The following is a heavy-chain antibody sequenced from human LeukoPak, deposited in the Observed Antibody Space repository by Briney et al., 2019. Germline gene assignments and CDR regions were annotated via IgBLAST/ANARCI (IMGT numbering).Heavy chain of an antibody. CDR2: IIPILGIA. V-gene: IGHV1-69*04. D-gene: IGHD4-17*01. CDR3: ARIATVTTEGYNWFDP. Sequence: GASVKVSCKASGGTFSSYAISWVRQAPGQGLEWMERIIPILGIANYAQKFQGRVTITADKSTSTAYMELSSLRSEDTAVYYCARIATVTTEGYNWFDPWGQGTLVTVSS. J-gene: IGHJ5*02. CDR1: GGTFSSYA.